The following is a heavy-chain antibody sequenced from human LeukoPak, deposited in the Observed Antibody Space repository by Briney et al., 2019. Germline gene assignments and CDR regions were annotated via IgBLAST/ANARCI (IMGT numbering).Heavy chain of an antibody. CDR3: AREYSGNDY. D-gene: IGHD1-26*01. V-gene: IGHV3-33*01. J-gene: IGHJ4*02. CDR1: GFTFSSYG. Sequence: AGGSLRLSCAASGFTFSSYGMHWVRQAPGKGLEWVAVIWYDGSNKYYADSVKGRFTISRDNAKNSLYLQMNSLRAEDTAVYYCAREYSGNDYWGQGTLVTVSS. CDR2: IWYDGSNK.